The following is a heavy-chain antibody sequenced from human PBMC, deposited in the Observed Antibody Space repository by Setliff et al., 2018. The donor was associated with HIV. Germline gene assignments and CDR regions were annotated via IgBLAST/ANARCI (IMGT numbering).Heavy chain of an antibody. Sequence: GGSLRLSCVASGFALTSNYISWIRQAPGKGLEWVSATNGNGVNKYYVDSARGRFTISRDNSRNTLYLDMNSLRAEDTAVYYCARLMYSSGPGSFDYWGQGTLVTVSS. CDR1: GFALTSNY. CDR3: ARLMYSSGPGSFDY. V-gene: IGHV3-23*01. J-gene: IGHJ4*02. CDR2: TNGNGVNK. D-gene: IGHD6-19*01.